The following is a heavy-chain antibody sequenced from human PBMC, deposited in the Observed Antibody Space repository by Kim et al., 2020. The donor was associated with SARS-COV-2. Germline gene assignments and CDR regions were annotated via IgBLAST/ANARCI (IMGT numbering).Heavy chain of an antibody. CDR3: AKDLVRGYSYGWSYYYYG. CDR2: ISYDGSNK. J-gene: IGHJ6*01. V-gene: IGHV3-30*18. Sequence: GGSLRLSCAASGFTLISYGMHWVRQAPGKGLEWVAVISYDGSNKNYADSVKGRFTISRDNSKNTLYLQMNSLRAEDTAVYYCAKDLVRGYSYGWSYYYYG. CDR1: GFTLISYG. D-gene: IGHD5-18*01.